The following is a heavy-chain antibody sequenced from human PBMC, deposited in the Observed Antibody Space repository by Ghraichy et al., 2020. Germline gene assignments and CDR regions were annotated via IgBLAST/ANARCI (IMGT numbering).Heavy chain of an antibody. J-gene: IGHJ1*01. CDR3: ARGDSGYDHPPLKF. CDR1: GGSLGGYH. Sequence: SETLSLSCGVYGGSLGGYHWTWIRQPPGKGLEWIGEIDHRGNSNYNASLKSRVTMSVDTSKNHFSLMMTSVTAADTAVYFCARGDSGYDHPPLKFWGQGTLVTVSS. CDR2: IDHRGNS. V-gene: IGHV4-34*01. D-gene: IGHD5-12*01.